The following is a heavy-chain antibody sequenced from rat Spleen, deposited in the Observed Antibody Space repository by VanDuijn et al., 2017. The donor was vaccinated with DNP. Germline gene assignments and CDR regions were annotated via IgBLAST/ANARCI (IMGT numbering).Heavy chain of an antibody. CDR2: ISYEGSSA. CDR3: VRPDYYDGSYPHY. V-gene: IGHV5-22*01. J-gene: IGHJ2*01. D-gene: IGHD1-12*02. Sequence: EVQLVETGGGLVQPGRSLKLSCAASGFTVSDYHMAWIRQAPTKVLEWVASISYEGSSAHYGDSVKGRFTISRDIAKSTLYLQMYSLRSEDMATYYCVRPDYYDGSYPHYWGQGVMVTVSS. CDR1: GFTVSDYH.